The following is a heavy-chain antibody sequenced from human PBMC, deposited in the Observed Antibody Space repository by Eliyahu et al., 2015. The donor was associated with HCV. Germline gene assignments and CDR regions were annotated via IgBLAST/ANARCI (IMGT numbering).Heavy chain of an antibody. CDR1: GGSISSSSYY. CDR2: IYYSGST. CDR3: ARHVGPRFGDHEGGLDY. V-gene: IGHV4-39*01. Sequence: QLQLQESGPRLVKSSETLSLTCTVSGGSISSSSYYWGWIRQPPGKGLEWIGSIYYSGSTYYNPSLKSRVTISVDTSKNQFSLKVSSVTAADTAVYYCARHVGPRFGDHEGGLDYWGQGTLVTVSS. D-gene: IGHD3-10*01. J-gene: IGHJ4*02.